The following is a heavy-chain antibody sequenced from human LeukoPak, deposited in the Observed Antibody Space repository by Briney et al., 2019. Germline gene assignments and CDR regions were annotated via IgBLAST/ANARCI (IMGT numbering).Heavy chain of an antibody. Sequence: QAGGSLRLSCVASGFTFSSSWMSWVRQPPGKGLEWVAYIKQDGSEQHYVDSVKGRFTISRDNAKNSLYLQMNSLRVEDTAVFYCARGGWYPDYWGLGTLATVSS. J-gene: IGHJ4*02. CDR3: ARGGWYPDY. V-gene: IGHV3-7*01. CDR2: IKQDGSEQ. D-gene: IGHD6-19*01. CDR1: GFTFSSSW.